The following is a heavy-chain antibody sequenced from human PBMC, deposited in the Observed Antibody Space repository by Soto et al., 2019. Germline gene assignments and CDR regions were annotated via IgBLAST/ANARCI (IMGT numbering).Heavy chain of an antibody. J-gene: IGHJ4*02. CDR1: GYTFTSYG. V-gene: IGHV1-18*01. CDR3: ARGRYGDY. CDR2: ISAHNGNT. D-gene: IGHD1-1*01. Sequence: QVHLVQSGAEVKKPGASVKVSCKASGYTFTSYGITWVRQAPGQGLERMGWISAHNGNTDYARKLQGRVIVNRDTSTSTAYMELRSLISEDTDLYYCARGRYGDYWGQGAEVNGSS.